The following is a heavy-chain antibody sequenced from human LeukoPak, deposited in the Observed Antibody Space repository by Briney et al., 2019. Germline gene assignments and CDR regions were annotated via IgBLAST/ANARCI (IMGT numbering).Heavy chain of an antibody. J-gene: IGHJ4*02. V-gene: IGHV3-21*01. D-gene: IGHD3-9*01. CDR1: GFTFSSYS. CDR3: ARRHYDILTGYYKGLDY. Sequence: GGSLRLSCAASGFTFSSYSMNWVRQAPGKGLEWVSSISSSSSYIYYADSVKGRFTISRDNAKNSLYLQMNSLRAEDTAVYYCARRHYDILTGYYKGLDYWGQGTLVTVSS. CDR2: ISSSSSYI.